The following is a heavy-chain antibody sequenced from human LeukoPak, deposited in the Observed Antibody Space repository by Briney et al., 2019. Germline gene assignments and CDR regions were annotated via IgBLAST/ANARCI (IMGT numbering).Heavy chain of an antibody. V-gene: IGHV1-2*02. CDR2: INPNSGGT. J-gene: IGHJ5*02. D-gene: IGHD2-2*01. CDR3: ARVKVVPAAMGRRLQLNWFDP. Sequence: ASVKVSCKASGYTFTGYYIHWVRQAPGQGLEWMGWINPNSGGTSYAQEFQGRVTMTRDTSISTAYMELSRLRSDDTAIYYCARVKVVPAAMGRRLQLNWFDPWGQGTLVTVSS. CDR1: GYTFTGYY.